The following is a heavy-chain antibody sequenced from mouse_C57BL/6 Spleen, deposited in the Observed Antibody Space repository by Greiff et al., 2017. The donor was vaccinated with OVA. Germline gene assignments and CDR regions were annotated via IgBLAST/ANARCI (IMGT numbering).Heavy chain of an antibody. J-gene: IGHJ2*01. Sequence: EVKLEESGGGLVKPGGSLKLSCAASGFTFSSYAMSWVRQTPEKRLEWVATISDGGSYTYYPDNVKGRFTISRDNAKNNLYLQMSHLKSEDTAMYYCARNSNYEDFDYWGQGTTLTVSS. D-gene: IGHD2-5*01. CDR2: ISDGGSYT. V-gene: IGHV5-4*03. CDR3: ARNSNYEDFDY. CDR1: GFTFSSYA.